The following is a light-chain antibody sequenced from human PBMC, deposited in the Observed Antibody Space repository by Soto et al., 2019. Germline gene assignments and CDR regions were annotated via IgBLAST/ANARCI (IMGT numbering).Light chain of an antibody. CDR1: SSDIGGYNY. J-gene: IGLJ1*01. Sequence: QSALTQPASVSGSPGQSITISCTGTSSDIGGYNYVSWYQQLPGKVPKLIIYDVSNRPSGVSDRFSGSKSGNAASLTISGLQAEDEADYYCSSYTITSTLYVFGTGTKVTVL. V-gene: IGLV2-14*03. CDR3: SSYTITSTLYV. CDR2: DVS.